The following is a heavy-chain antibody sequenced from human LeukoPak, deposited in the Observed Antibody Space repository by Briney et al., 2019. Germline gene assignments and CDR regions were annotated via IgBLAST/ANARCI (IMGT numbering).Heavy chain of an antibody. V-gene: IGHV1-18*01. Sequence: GASVKVSCKASGYTFTSYGISWVRQAPGQGLEWMGWISAYNGNTNYAQKLQGGVTMTTDTSTSAAYMELRSLRSDDTAVYYCARYGYYGSGSYLPSYNWFDPWGQGTLVTVSS. CDR3: ARYGYYGSGSYLPSYNWFDP. CDR2: ISAYNGNT. D-gene: IGHD3-10*01. J-gene: IGHJ5*02. CDR1: GYTFTSYG.